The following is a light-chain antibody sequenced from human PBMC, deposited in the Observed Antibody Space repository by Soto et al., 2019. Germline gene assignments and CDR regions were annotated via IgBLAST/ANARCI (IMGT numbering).Light chain of an antibody. V-gene: IGKV1-39*01. Sequence: DIQMTQSPSSLSASVGDRVTITCRTSQTINNYLNWYQLKPGKAPKPLIYAAYSLQSGVPSRFSGSGSGTEFTLTIISVQPEDFATYSCKQGYTTPITFGQGTRLEIK. CDR2: AAY. J-gene: IGKJ5*01. CDR3: KQGYTTPIT. CDR1: QTINNY.